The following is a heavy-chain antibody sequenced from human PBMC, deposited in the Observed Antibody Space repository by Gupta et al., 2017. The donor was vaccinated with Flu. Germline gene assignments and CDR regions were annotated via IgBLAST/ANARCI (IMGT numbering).Heavy chain of an antibody. CDR3: AKVCGIGNSCCDY. D-gene: IGHD2-15*01. CDR2: ISGGGGST. J-gene: IGHJ4*02. Sequence: SSYAMRWVRQAPGKRLEWVSSISGGGGSTYYADSVEGRFTISRDNSKNTLYLQMNNLRAEDTAVYYCAKVCGIGNSCCDYWGQGTLVTVSS. CDR1: SSYA. V-gene: IGHV3-23*01.